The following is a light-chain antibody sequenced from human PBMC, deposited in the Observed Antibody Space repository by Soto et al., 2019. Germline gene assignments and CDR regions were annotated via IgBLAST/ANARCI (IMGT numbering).Light chain of an antibody. Sequence: EIGLTQFPGTLSLSPGERATLSCRPSQSLSSSYLVWYQQKPGQAPRLLIYAASRRATGIPDRFSGSGSATEYPLTISRLEPEDSAVYYCQQQGTFGQGTKLEIK. J-gene: IGKJ2*01. CDR1: QSLSSSY. V-gene: IGKV3-20*01. CDR3: QQQGT. CDR2: AAS.